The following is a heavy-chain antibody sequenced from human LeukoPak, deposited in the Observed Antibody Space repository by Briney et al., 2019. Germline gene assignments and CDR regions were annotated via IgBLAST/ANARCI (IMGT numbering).Heavy chain of an antibody. J-gene: IGHJ4*02. D-gene: IGHD3-10*01. CDR2: IYYSGGT. CDR1: GGSISSYY. CDR3: ARARITMVRGVHIAGYFDY. Sequence: PSDTLSLTCTVSGGSISSYYGSWIRQPPGKGLEWIGYIYYSGGTNYNPSLKSRVSISVDTSRDQFSLKLSSATAAGTAVYYCARARITMVRGVHIAGYFDYWGQGTLVTVSS. V-gene: IGHV4-59*07.